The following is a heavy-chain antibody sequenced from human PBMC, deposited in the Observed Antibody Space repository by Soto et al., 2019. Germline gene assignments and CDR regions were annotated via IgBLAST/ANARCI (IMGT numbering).Heavy chain of an antibody. D-gene: IGHD6-19*01. CDR1: GSTFSNYA. CDR3: AKSSSWGSGWLDY. V-gene: IGHV3-23*01. Sequence: GGSLRLSCAASGSTFSNYAMNWVRQAPGKGLEWVSSISGSGGSTYYADSVKGRFTVSRDNSKNTVYLQMNSLRAEDTAVYYCAKSSSWGSGWLDYWGQGTLVTVSS. J-gene: IGHJ4*02. CDR2: ISGSGGST.